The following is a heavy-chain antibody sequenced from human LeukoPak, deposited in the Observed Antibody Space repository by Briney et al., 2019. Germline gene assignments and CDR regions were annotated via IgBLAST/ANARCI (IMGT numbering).Heavy chain of an antibody. CDR1: GFTFSSYA. D-gene: IGHD6-13*01. V-gene: IGHV3-23*01. J-gene: IGHJ4*02. Sequence: GGSLRLSCAASGFTFSSYAMSWVHQGPGKGLEWVSEISGSGGIRYYADSVKGRFTLSRDNSKNTLYLQMNSLRAEDTAVYYCAKEGRIAHGDYYFDYWGQGTLVTVSS. CDR3: AKEGRIAHGDYYFDY. CDR2: ISGSGGIR.